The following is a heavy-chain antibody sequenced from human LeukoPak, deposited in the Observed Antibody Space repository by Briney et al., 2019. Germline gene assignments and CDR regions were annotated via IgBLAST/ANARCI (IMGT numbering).Heavy chain of an antibody. J-gene: IGHJ4*02. Sequence: ASVKVSCKASGYTCTGYYIHWVRQAPGQGLEWMGWINPNSGAPNYAQNFQGRVTMTRDTSISTVYMELSRLRSDDTAVYYCAQVATDYWGQGTLVTVSS. D-gene: IGHD5-12*01. CDR1: GYTCTGYY. CDR2: INPNSGAP. V-gene: IGHV1-2*02. CDR3: AQVATDY.